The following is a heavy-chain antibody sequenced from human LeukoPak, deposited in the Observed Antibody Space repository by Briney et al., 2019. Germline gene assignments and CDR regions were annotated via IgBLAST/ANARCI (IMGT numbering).Heavy chain of an antibody. CDR3: ARGGSSGWVGLVWYYGMDV. V-gene: IGHV3-21*01. CDR1: GFAFNTYT. J-gene: IGHJ6*02. Sequence: PGGSLRLSCAASGFAFNTYTMAWVRQAPGKGLEWVSSISSSSSDIYYADSVKGRFTISRDNAKKSLYLQMNSLRAEDTAVYYCARGGSSGWVGLVWYYGMDVWGQGTTVTVSS. D-gene: IGHD6-19*01. CDR2: ISSSSSDI.